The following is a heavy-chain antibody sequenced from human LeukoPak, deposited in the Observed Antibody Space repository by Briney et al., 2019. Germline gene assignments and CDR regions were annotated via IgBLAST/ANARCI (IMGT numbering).Heavy chain of an antibody. CDR3: AAMTSVTTGDY. V-gene: IGHV3-30*02. J-gene: IGHJ4*02. Sequence: GGSLRFSCAASGFPFSSYGMHWDRQATGKGLKWVAFIPYDGSDKFYADSVKGRFTISRDNSKNTLYLQMNSLRAEDTAVYYCAAMTSVTTGDYWGQGTLVTVSS. CDR2: IPYDGSDK. CDR1: GFPFSSYG. D-gene: IGHD4-11*01.